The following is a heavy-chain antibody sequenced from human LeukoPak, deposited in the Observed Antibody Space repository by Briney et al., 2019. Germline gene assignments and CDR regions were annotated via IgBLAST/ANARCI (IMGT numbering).Heavy chain of an antibody. CDR2: ISGSGGST. CDR3: ARRAGDYSHPYDY. V-gene: IGHV3-23*01. D-gene: IGHD3-22*01. Sequence: GGSLRLSCAASGFTFSSYGMSWVRQAPGKGLEWVSAISGSGGSTYYTDSVKGRFTISRDNSKNTLYLQMNSLRAEDTAVYYCARRAGDYSHPYDYWGQGTLVTVSS. J-gene: IGHJ4*02. CDR1: GFTFSSYG.